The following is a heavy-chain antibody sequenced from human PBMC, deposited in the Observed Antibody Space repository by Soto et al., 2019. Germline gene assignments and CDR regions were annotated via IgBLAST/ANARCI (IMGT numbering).Heavy chain of an antibody. D-gene: IGHD3-10*01. CDR1: GFTFSSYA. J-gene: IGHJ4*02. V-gene: IGHV3-23*01. Sequence: EVQLLESGGGLVQPGGSLRLSCAASGFTFSSYAMSWVRQAPGKGLEWVSIIGVGGGGRYYPESVKGRFTISRDNSRATWYLEMNSLRDEDTAVYYCARVRFGELFWGQGTLVTVSS. CDR3: ARVRFGELF. CDR2: IGVGGGGR.